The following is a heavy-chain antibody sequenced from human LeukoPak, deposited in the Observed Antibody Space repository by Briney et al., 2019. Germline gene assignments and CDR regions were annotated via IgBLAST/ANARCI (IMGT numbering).Heavy chain of an antibody. Sequence: SETLSLTCTVSGGSMTNYYWTWIRQSPGKGLEWIGHTYYSGNTNYNPSLKSRVTISIDTSKNQFSLKLSSVTAADTAVYYCAYITVAGTYWGQGTLVTVSS. CDR3: AYITVAGTY. CDR2: TYYSGNT. V-gene: IGHV4-59*12. D-gene: IGHD6-19*01. J-gene: IGHJ4*02. CDR1: GGSMTNYY.